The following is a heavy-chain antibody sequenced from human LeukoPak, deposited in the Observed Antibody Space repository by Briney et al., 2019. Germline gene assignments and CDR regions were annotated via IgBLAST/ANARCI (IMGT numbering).Heavy chain of an antibody. D-gene: IGHD1-14*01. CDR3: ARHRTGLYYFDY. Sequence: PSETLSLTCTVSGGSISSSSYYWGWIRQPPGKGLEWIGSIYYSGSTYYNPSLKSRVTISVDTSENQFSLKLSSVTAADTAVYYCARHRTGLYYFDYWGQGTLVTVSS. V-gene: IGHV4-39*01. CDR1: GGSISSSSYY. J-gene: IGHJ4*02. CDR2: IYYSGST.